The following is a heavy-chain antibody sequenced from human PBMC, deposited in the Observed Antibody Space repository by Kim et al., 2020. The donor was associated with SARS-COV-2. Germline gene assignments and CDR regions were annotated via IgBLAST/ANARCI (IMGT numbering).Heavy chain of an antibody. D-gene: IGHD1-26*01. J-gene: IGHJ4*02. CDR3: ASRGGSQGFYFDY. Sequence: YSPSFQGQVTTSADKPISTAYLQWSSLKASDTAMYYCASRGGSQGFYFDYWGQGTLVTVSS. V-gene: IGHV5-51*04.